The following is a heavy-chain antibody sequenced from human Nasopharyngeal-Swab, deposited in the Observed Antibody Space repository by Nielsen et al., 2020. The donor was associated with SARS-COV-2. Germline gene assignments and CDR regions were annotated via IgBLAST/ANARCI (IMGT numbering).Heavy chain of an antibody. V-gene: IGHV3-23*01. Sequence: GESLKISCVASGFTFSSYAISWVRQAPGKGPEWVSWTGGTGDTYFEDSVKGRFTISRDNSKNTVDLQMNDLRVEDTAIYYCVRDGGDRTSLGDYWGQGTQVTVSS. CDR2: TGGTGDT. CDR3: VRDGGDRTSLGDY. D-gene: IGHD2-15*01. CDR1: GFTFSSYA. J-gene: IGHJ4*02.